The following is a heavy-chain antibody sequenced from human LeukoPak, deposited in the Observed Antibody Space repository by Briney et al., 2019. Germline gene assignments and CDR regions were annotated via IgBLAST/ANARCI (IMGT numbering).Heavy chain of an antibody. CDR1: GFTFGDYA. V-gene: IGHV3-49*03. D-gene: IGHD2-2*01. CDR2: IRSKAYGGTT. CDR3: AKDLYQLKLYYFDY. Sequence: GGSLILSCTASGFTFGDYAMSWFRQAPGKGLEWVGFIRSKAYGGTTEYAASVKGRFTTSRDDSKSITYLQMNSLKTEDTAVYYCAKDLYQLKLYYFDYWGQGTLVTVSS. J-gene: IGHJ4*02.